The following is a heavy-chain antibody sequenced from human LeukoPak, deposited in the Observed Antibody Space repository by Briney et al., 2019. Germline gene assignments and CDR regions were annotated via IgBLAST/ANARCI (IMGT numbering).Heavy chain of an antibody. V-gene: IGHV1-2*02. Sequence: ASVKVSCKASGYTFTGYYMHWVRQAPGQGLEWMGWINPNSGGTNYAQKFQGRVTMTRDTSISTAYMELSRLRSDDTAVYYCARPQSDYYYGMDVWGQGTTVTVSS. CDR3: ARPQSDYYYGMDV. J-gene: IGHJ6*02. D-gene: IGHD4-11*01. CDR2: INPNSGGT. CDR1: GYTFTGYY.